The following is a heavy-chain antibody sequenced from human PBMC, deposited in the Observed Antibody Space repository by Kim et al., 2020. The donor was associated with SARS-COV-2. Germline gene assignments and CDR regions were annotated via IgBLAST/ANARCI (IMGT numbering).Heavy chain of an antibody. J-gene: IGHJ4*02. CDR2: ISYDGSNK. V-gene: IGHV3-30*04. CDR3: ASSSSWYDY. CDR1: GFTFSSYA. Sequence: GGSLRLSCAASGFTFSSYAMHWVRQAPGKGLEWVAVISYDGSNKYYADSVKGRFTISRDNSKNTLYLQMNSLRAEDTAVYYCASSSSWYDYWGQGTLVTVSS. D-gene: IGHD6-13*01.